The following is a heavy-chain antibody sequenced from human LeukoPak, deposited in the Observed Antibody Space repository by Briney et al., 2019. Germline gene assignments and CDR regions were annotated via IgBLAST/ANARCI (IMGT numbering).Heavy chain of an antibody. CDR2: IYSGGST. V-gene: IGHV3-53*01. J-gene: IGHJ6*02. CDR3: ARPLAMGHYYYYGMDV. CDR1: GFTVSSDY. D-gene: IGHD2-8*01. Sequence: PGGSLRLSCAASGFTVSSDYMSWVRQAPGKGLEWVSVIYSGGSTYYADSVKGRFTISRDNSKNTLYLQMNSLRAEDTAVYYCARPLAMGHYYYYGMDVWGQGTTVTVSS.